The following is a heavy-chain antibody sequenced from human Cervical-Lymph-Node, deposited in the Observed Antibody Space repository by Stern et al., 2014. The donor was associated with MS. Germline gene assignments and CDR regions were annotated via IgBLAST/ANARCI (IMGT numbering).Heavy chain of an antibody. V-gene: IGHV1-2*06. J-gene: IGHJ4*02. Sequence: VQLVESGAEVKKPGASVKVSCKASGYTFTDYYMHWVRQAPGQGLEWMGRINPNSSGTNYAQKFQGRVTLTREQSLSTAYMELSRLRSDDTAVYYCARDRDWGTYSFDYWGQGTLVTVSS. CDR2: INPNSSGT. CDR1: GYTFTDYY. CDR3: ARDRDWGTYSFDY. D-gene: IGHD7-27*01.